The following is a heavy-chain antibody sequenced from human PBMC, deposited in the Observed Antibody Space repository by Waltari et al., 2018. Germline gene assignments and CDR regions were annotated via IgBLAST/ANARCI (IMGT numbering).Heavy chain of an antibody. D-gene: IGHD4-17*01. CDR2: ISSSSTI. J-gene: IGHJ3*02. CDR1: GFTFSSYS. Sequence: EVQLVESGGGLVQPGGSLRLSCAASGFTFSSYSMTWVRQAPGKGLEWVSYISSSSTIYYADSVKGRFTISRDNAKNSLYLQMNSLRAEDTAVYYCARMYGESPAFDIWGQGTMVTVSS. V-gene: IGHV3-48*04. CDR3: ARMYGESPAFDI.